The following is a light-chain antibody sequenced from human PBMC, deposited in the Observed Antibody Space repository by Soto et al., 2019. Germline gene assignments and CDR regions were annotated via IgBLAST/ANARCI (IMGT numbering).Light chain of an antibody. CDR3: QKDVGTTIT. CDR1: ENVINKY. J-gene: IGKJ5*01. V-gene: IGKV3-20*01. Sequence: EITLTQSPDTLSLSPGERATLSCRASENVINKYLAWYQQKPGQAPSLLIYGASSRATGIPDRFSGSGSVTTFPLTFSTLDPEDFAVYYCQKDVGTTITFDQGTRLQIK. CDR2: GAS.